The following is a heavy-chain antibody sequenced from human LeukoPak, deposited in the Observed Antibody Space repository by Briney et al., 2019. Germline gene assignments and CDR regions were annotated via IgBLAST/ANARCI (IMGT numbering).Heavy chain of an antibody. CDR3: ARGRGYSYGWEYYYGMDV. J-gene: IGHJ6*02. D-gene: IGHD5-18*01. V-gene: IGHV4-39*07. CDR1: GGSIRSSYYY. CDR2: INHSGCT. Sequence: PSETLSLTCTVSGGSIRSSYYYWRWIRQPPGKGLEWIGEINHSGCTNYNPSLKSRVTISVDTSKNQFSLKLSSVTAADTAVYYCARGRGYSYGWEYYYGMDVWGQGTTVTVSS.